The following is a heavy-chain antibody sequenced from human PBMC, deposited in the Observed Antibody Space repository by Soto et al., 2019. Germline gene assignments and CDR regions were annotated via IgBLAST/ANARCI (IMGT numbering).Heavy chain of an antibody. CDR3: ARQALYCSSTSCYLWYFDL. CDR1: GGSISSSSYY. CDR2: IYYSGST. V-gene: IGHV4-39*01. J-gene: IGHJ2*01. D-gene: IGHD2-2*01. Sequence: PSETLSLTCTVSGGSISSSSYYWGWIRQPPGKGLEWIGSIYYSGSTYYNPSLKSRVTISVGTSKNQFSLKLSSVTAADTAVYYCARQALYCSSTSCYLWYFDLWGRGTLVTVSS.